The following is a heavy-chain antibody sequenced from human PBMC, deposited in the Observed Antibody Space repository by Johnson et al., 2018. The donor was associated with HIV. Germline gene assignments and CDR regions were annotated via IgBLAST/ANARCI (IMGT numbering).Heavy chain of an antibody. Sequence: VQLVESGGGLVQPGRSLRLSCAASGFTFDDYAMHWVRQAPGKGLEWVSGISWNSGSIGHADSVKGRFTISRDNAKNSLHFQISSLRAEDTALYYCAKGATRYKTDGSKHDGAFDVWDQGTMVTVSS. V-gene: IGHV3-9*01. CDR3: AKGATRYKTDGSKHDGAFDV. J-gene: IGHJ3*01. CDR2: ISWNSGSI. D-gene: IGHD1-26*01. CDR1: GFTFDDYA.